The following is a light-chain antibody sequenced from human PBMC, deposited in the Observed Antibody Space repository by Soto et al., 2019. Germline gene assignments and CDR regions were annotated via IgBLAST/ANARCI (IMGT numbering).Light chain of an antibody. CDR3: QQYNSYSGT. V-gene: IGKV1-5*03. Sequence: DIHMTQSPSTLSASVGDRFTITCRASQSISSWLAWYQQKPGKAPKLLIYKASSLKSGVPSRFSGSGSGTEFTLTISSLQPDDFETYYCQQYNSYSGTFGQGTKVDIK. CDR1: QSISSW. CDR2: KAS. J-gene: IGKJ1*01.